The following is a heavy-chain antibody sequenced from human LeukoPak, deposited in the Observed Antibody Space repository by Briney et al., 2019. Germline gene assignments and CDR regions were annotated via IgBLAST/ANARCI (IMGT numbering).Heavy chain of an antibody. CDR1: GFTFNTYT. D-gene: IGHD3-16*01. CDR2: ISGSSGII. CDR3: ARGGGLDV. Sequence: GGSLRLSCAASGFTFNTYTMNWVRQAPGKGLEWVSYISGSSGIIDYADSVRGRFTISRDNAKNSLYLQMSNLRAEDTVVYFCARGGGLDVWGQGATVTVSS. V-gene: IGHV3-48*04. J-gene: IGHJ6*02.